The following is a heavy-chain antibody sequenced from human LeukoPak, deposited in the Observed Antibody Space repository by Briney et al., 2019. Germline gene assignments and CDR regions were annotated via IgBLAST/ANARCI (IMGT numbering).Heavy chain of an antibody. CDR1: GFTFSSYA. D-gene: IGHD3-22*01. Sequence: PGGSLRLSCAASGFTFSSYAMSWVRQAPGKGLEWVSAISGSGGSTYYADSVKGRFTISRDNAKKSLYLQMNSLRAEDTAVYYCAISEGRSGYHLEVDYWGQGTLVTVSS. J-gene: IGHJ4*02. CDR3: AISEGRSGYHLEVDY. V-gene: IGHV3-23*01. CDR2: ISGSGGST.